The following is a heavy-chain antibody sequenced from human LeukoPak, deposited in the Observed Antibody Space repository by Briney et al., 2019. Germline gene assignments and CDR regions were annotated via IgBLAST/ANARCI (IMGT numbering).Heavy chain of an antibody. D-gene: IGHD3-22*01. CDR2: ISGSGGST. CDR1: GFTFSSYA. J-gene: IGHJ4*02. CDR3: AKGPYYYDSSGYHY. V-gene: IGHV3-23*01. Sequence: PGGSLRLSCAASGFTFSSYAMSWVRQAPGKGLEWVSAISGSGGSTYYADSVKGRFTISRDNSKNTLYLQMNSLRAEDTAVYYCAKGPYYYDSSGYHYWGQGTLVTVSS.